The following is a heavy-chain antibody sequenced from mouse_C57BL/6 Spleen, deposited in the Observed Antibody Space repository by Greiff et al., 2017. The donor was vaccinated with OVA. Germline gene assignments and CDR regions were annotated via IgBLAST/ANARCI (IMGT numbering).Heavy chain of an antibody. Sequence: VKLQQPGTELVKPGASVKLSCKASGYTFTSYWMHWVKQRPGQGLEWIGNINPSNGGTNYNEKFKSKATLTVDKSSSTAYMQLSSLTSEDSAVYYCAEGSSYYYAMDYWGQGTSVTVSS. CDR1: GYTFTSYW. J-gene: IGHJ4*01. V-gene: IGHV1-53*01. D-gene: IGHD1-3*01. CDR2: INPSNGGT. CDR3: AEGSSYYYAMDY.